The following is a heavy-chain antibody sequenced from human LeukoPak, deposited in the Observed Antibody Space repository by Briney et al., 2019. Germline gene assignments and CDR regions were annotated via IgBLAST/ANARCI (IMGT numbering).Heavy chain of an antibody. D-gene: IGHD2-2*03. J-gene: IGHJ5*02. CDR1: GFTFSDYY. V-gene: IGHV3-11*01. Sequence: GGSLRLSCAASGFTFSDYYMSWIRQAPGKGLEWISYISNSGSPIYYADSVKGRFTISRDNAKNSLYLQMNNLRAEDTAVYYCARDREGGHCSGTSCSNLNWFGPWGQGTLVTVSS. CDR2: ISNSGSPI. CDR3: ARDREGGHCSGTSCSNLNWFGP.